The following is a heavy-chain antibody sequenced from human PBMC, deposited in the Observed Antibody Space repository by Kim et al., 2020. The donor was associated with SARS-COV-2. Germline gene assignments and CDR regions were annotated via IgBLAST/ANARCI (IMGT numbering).Heavy chain of an antibody. Sequence: ASVKVSCKASGYTFTGYYMHWVRQAPGQGLEWMGWINPNSGGTNYAQKFQGRVTMTRDTSISTAYMELSRLRSDDTAVYYCARIAYDSSGYYLLGGHDAFDIWGQGTMVTVSS. D-gene: IGHD3-22*01. CDR1: GYTFTGYY. V-gene: IGHV1-2*02. CDR3: ARIAYDSSGYYLLGGHDAFDI. CDR2: INPNSGGT. J-gene: IGHJ3*02.